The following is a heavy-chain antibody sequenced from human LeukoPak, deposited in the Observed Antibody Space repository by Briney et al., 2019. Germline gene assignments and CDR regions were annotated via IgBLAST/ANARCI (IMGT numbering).Heavy chain of an antibody. CDR2: IYYSGST. Sequence: SSETLSLTCTVSGGSITDYYWSWIRQPPGKGLEWIGYIYYSGSTNYNPSLKSRVTISADTSKNQFSLKLRSVTAADTAVYYCARAGVWDYDDSSGYHNGAFDIWGQGTMVTVSS. CDR1: GGSITDYY. CDR3: ARAGVWDYDDSSGYHNGAFDI. D-gene: IGHD3-22*01. V-gene: IGHV4-59*01. J-gene: IGHJ3*02.